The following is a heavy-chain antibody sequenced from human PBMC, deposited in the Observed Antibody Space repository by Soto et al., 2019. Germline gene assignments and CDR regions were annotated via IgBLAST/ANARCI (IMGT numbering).Heavy chain of an antibody. V-gene: IGHV3-23*01. CDR1: VFTFSSYA. CDR2: ISGSGGST. Sequence: WGSLRLACASSVFTFSSYAMSWVRQAPGKGLEWVSAISGSGGSTYYADSVKGRFTISRDNSKNTLYLQMNSLRAEDTAVYYCAKDFFPIFGVANWGQGTLVTVSS. CDR3: AKDFFPIFGVAN. J-gene: IGHJ4*02. D-gene: IGHD3-3*01.